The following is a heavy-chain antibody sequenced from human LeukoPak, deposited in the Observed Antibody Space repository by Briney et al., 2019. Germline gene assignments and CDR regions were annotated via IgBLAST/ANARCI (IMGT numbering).Heavy chain of an antibody. CDR3: ARETVGATR. J-gene: IGHJ4*02. Sequence: GGSLRLSCTVSGFTFSSYSMNWVRQAPGKGLEWVSSISSRSSYIYYADSVKGRFTISRDNAKNSLYLQMNSLRAEDTAVYYCARETVGATRWGQGTLVTVSS. CDR1: GFTFSSYS. D-gene: IGHD1-26*01. V-gene: IGHV3-21*01. CDR2: ISSRSSYI.